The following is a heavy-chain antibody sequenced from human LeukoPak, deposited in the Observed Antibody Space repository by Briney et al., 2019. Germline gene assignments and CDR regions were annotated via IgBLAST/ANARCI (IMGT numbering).Heavy chain of an antibody. CDR2: ISAYNGNT. J-gene: IGHJ3*02. D-gene: IGHD2-2*01. CDR3: AVSIVVVPAAPDDAFDI. Sequence: ASVKVSCKASGYTFTSYGISWVRQAPGQGLEWTGWISAYNGNTNYAQKLQGRVTMTTDTSTSTAYMELRSLRSDDTAVYYCAVSIVVVPAAPDDAFDIWGQGTMVTVSS. V-gene: IGHV1-18*01. CDR1: GYTFTSYG.